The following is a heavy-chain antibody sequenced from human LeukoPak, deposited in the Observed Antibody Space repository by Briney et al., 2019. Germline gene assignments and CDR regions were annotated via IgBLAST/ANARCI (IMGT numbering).Heavy chain of an antibody. J-gene: IGHJ5*02. CDR2: IYTSGST. V-gene: IGHV4-4*07. CDR3: ARDGEDIAVAGTDWFDP. Sequence: PSETLSLTCTVSGGSISSYYWSWIRQPAGKGLEWIGRIYTSGSTNYNPSLKGRVTMSVDTSKNQFSLKLSSVIAADTAVYYCARDGEDIAVAGTDWFDPWGQGTLVTVSS. CDR1: GGSISSYY. D-gene: IGHD6-19*01.